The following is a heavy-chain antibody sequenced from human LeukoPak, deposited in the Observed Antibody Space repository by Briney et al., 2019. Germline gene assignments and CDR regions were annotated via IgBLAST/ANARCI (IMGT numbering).Heavy chain of an antibody. CDR1: GGSISSGDYY. CDR3: AREVVGYYYYMDV. CDR2: IYYSGST. Sequence: SQTLSLTCTVSGGSISSGDYYWSWIRQPPGKGLEWIGYIYYSGSTYYNPSLESRVTISVDTSKNQFSLKLSSVTAADTAVYYCAREVVGYYYYMDVWGKGTTVTVSS. V-gene: IGHV4-30-4*08. D-gene: IGHD3-10*01. J-gene: IGHJ6*03.